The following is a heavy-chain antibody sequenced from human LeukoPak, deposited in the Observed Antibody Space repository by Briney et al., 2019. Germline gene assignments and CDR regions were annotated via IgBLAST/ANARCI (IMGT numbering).Heavy chain of an antibody. D-gene: IGHD3-10*01. CDR1: GGSISSYY. Sequence: PSETLSLTCTVSGGSISSYYWSWIRQPPGKGLEWIGYIYYSGSTNYNPSLKSRVTVSVDTSKNQFSLKLSSVTAADTAVYYCAIMVRGFDYWGQGTLVTVSS. J-gene: IGHJ4*02. CDR2: IYYSGST. CDR3: AIMVRGFDY. V-gene: IGHV4-59*01.